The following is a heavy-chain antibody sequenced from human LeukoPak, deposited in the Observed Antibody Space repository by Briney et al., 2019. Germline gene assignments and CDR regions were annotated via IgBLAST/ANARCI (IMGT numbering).Heavy chain of an antibody. CDR1: GYTFTSYD. V-gene: IGHV1-46*01. J-gene: IGHJ4*02. CDR3: ARDSSGWPDY. CDR2: INPSGGST. Sequence: ASVKVSCKASGYTFTSYDINWVRQATGQGLEWMGIINPSGGSTSYAQKFQGRVTMTRDTSTSTVYMELSSLRSEDTAVYYCARDSSGWPDYWGQGTLVTVSS. D-gene: IGHD6-19*01.